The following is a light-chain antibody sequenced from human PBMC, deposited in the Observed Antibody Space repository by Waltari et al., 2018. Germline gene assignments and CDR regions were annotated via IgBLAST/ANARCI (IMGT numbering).Light chain of an antibody. J-gene: IGKJ1*01. CDR2: GAS. CDR3: QQYSNWPWT. V-gene: IGKV3-15*01. CDR1: QSVSSN. Sequence: IVMTQSPATLSVSPGERATLSCRASQSVSSNLAWYQHRPGQAPRLLISGASTRATDIPARFSGSGSGTEFTLTISNMQSEDFAVYHCQQYSNWPWTFGQGTKLEIK.